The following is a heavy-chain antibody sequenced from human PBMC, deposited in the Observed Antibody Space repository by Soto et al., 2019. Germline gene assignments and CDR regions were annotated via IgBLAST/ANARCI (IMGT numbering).Heavy chain of an antibody. Sequence: QVQLQESGPGLVKPSETLSLTCTVSGGSVNSGSYYWSWIRQPPGKGLEWIGYIHNSGHTNHNPSLKSRVTISADTSKNQFSLELSSVTAADTAVYYCASLRATWFVDIWGQGTMVTVSS. V-gene: IGHV4-61*01. CDR1: GGSVNSGSYY. CDR3: ASLRATWFVDI. J-gene: IGHJ3*02. D-gene: IGHD1-26*01. CDR2: IHNSGHT.